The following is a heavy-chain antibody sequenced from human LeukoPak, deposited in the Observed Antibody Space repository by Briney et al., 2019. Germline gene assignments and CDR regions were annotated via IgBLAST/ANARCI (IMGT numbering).Heavy chain of an antibody. CDR1: GFTFRNHW. V-gene: IGHV3-7*01. CDR3: ARDRAMGSYDY. CDR2: IKGDGSEK. Sequence: TGGSLRLSCAASGFTFRNHWMGWVRQAPGKGLEWVANIKGDGSEKEYVDSVNGRFTISRDDSKSTVYVQMNSLRAEDTAVYYCARDRAMGSYDYWGQGTLVTVSS. D-gene: IGHD1-26*01. J-gene: IGHJ4*02.